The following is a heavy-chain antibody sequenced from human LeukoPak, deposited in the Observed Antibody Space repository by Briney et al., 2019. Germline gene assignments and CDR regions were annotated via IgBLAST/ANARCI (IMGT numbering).Heavy chain of an antibody. D-gene: IGHD3-16*01. CDR1: GYTFTGYY. CDR2: INPNSGGT. Sequence: ASVKVSRKASGYTFTGYYMHWVRQAPGQGLEWMGWINPNSGGTNYAQKFQGRVTMTRDTSISTAYMELSRLRSDDTAVYYCARSGGLSILEFDYWGQGTLVTVSS. CDR3: ARSGGLSILEFDY. J-gene: IGHJ4*02. V-gene: IGHV1-2*02.